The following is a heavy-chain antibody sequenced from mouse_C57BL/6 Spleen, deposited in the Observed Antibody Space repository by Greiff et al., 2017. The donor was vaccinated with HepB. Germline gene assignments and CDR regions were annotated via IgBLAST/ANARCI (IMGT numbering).Heavy chain of an antibody. V-gene: IGHV5-17*01. D-gene: IGHD1-1*01. CDR3: ARTATVVGYAMDY. Sequence: EVMLVESGGGLVKPGGSLKLSCAASGFTFSDYGMHWVRQAPEKGLEWVAYISSGSSTIYYADTVKGRFTISRDNAKNTLFLQMTSLRSEDTAMYYCARTATVVGYAMDYWGQGTSVTVSS. CDR2: ISSGSSTI. J-gene: IGHJ4*01. CDR1: GFTFSDYG.